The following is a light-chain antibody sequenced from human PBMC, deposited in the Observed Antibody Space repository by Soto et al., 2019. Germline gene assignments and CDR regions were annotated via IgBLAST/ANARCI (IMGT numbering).Light chain of an antibody. Sequence: QSALTQPASVSGSPGQSITISCTGTSSDVGGYNYVSWYQQHPGKAPKLMIYDVSNRPSGASNRFSGSKSGNTASLTISGLQAEDEADYYCSSYTSSSTLAVFGGGTKLTVL. CDR3: SSYTSSSTLAV. V-gene: IGLV2-14*01. CDR2: DVS. J-gene: IGLJ2*01. CDR1: SSDVGGYNY.